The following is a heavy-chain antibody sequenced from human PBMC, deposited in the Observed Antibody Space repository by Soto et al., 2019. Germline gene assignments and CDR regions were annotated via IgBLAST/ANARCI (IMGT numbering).Heavy chain of an antibody. CDR2: IPYSGGP. CDR1: GGSMKNFF. D-gene: IGHD3-10*02. Sequence: SETLSLTCTVSGGSMKNFFWSWIRQPPGKGLEWIGYIPYSGGPTYTPSLKSRVSIAIDTSRNQFSLRLTSVTTADTAVYYCAASEVGLISVLGTWGQGAQVTVSS. CDR3: AASEVGLISVLGT. J-gene: IGHJ5*02. V-gene: IGHV4-59*01.